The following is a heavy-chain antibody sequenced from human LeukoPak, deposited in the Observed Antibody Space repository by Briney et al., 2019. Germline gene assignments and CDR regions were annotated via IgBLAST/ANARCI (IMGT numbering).Heavy chain of an antibody. V-gene: IGHV3-74*01. CDR2: VKSDGTAT. D-gene: IGHD1-14*01. CDR1: GFTFSSHL. Sequence: PGGPLRLSCAASGFTFSSHLMHWVRQAQGTGLVWVSSVKSDGTATNYADSVKGRFTISRDNAKNTLYLQMNSPRVEDTAVYYCVRKFATGDWGQGTLVTVSS. J-gene: IGHJ4*02. CDR3: VRKFATGD.